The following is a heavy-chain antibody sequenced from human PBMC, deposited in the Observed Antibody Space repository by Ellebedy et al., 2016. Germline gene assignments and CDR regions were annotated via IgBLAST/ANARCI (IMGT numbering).Heavy chain of an antibody. CDR1: GFSFRSYS. D-gene: IGHD5-12*01. V-gene: IGHV3-48*02. CDR2: ITSSSSTI. CDR3: ARDRYSQVDSYWYFDV. Sequence: GESLKISXAASGFSFRSYSMNWVRQAPGKGLEWVSYITSSSSTIYSADSVKGRFTISRDNAKNSLFLQMNSLRDEDTAVYYCARDRYSQVDSYWYFDVWGRGTLVTVSS. J-gene: IGHJ2*01.